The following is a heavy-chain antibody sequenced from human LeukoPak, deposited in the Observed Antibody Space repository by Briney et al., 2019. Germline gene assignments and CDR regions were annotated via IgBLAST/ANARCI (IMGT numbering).Heavy chain of an antibody. Sequence: SVKVSCKASGGTFSSSAISWVRQAPGQGLEWMGGIIPIFGTANYAQKFQGRVSITADESTSTAYMELSSLRSEDTAVYYCGKGIYGTHFWGQGTLVTVSS. D-gene: IGHD2/OR15-2a*01. CDR3: GKGIYGTHF. CDR1: GGTFSSSA. CDR2: IIPIFGTA. J-gene: IGHJ4*02. V-gene: IGHV1-69*13.